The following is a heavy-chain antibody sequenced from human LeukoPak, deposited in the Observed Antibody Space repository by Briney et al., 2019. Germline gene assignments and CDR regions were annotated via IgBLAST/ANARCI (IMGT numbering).Heavy chain of an antibody. CDR3: ARAARVGATIDY. J-gene: IGHJ4*02. CDR1: GYTFTSYD. Sequence: ASVKVSCKASGYTFTSYDINWVRQATGQGLEWMGWMNPNSGNTGYAQKFQGRVTMTRNTSISTAYMELSSLRSEDTAVYYCARAARVGATIDYWGQGTLVTVSS. CDR2: MNPNSGNT. D-gene: IGHD1-26*01. V-gene: IGHV1-8*01.